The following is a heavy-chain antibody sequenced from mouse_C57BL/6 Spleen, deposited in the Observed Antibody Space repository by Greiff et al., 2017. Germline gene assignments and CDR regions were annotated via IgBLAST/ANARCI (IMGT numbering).Heavy chain of an antibody. Sequence: VKLQQPGAELVMPGASVKLSCKASGYTFTSYWMHWVKQRPGQGLEWIGEIDPSDSYTNYNQKFKGKSTLTVDKSSSTAYMQLSSLTSEDSAVYYCARLSGYYGYFDVWGTGTTVTVSS. D-gene: IGHD2-2*01. J-gene: IGHJ1*03. V-gene: IGHV1-69*01. CDR2: IDPSDSYT. CDR1: GYTFTSYW. CDR3: ARLSGYYGYFDV.